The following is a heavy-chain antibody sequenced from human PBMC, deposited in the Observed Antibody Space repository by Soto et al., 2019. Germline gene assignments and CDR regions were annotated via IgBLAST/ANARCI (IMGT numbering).Heavy chain of an antibody. D-gene: IGHD2-15*01. V-gene: IGHV4-39*02. Sequence: SETLSLTCTVSGGSISSSNFYWGWIRQPPGKGLEWIGTIYYSGNTYYNPSLKSRVTMSVDTSKNQFSLKLYSVTAADTAVYYCAREGGEYCSGGSCQVDYWGQGTLVTVP. CDR2: IYYSGNT. CDR1: GGSISSSNFY. J-gene: IGHJ4*02. CDR3: AREGGEYCSGGSCQVDY.